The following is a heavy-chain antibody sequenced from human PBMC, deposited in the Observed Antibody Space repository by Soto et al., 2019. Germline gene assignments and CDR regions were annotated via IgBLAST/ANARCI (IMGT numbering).Heavy chain of an antibody. CDR3: ARVYCSGGSCYGIDY. CDR1: GYTFTSYY. V-gene: IGHV1-46*01. Sequence: QLQLVQSGAEVKKPGASVKVSCKASGYTFTSYYVHWVRQAPGQGLEWMGIINPGGGTSYAQKFQGRVTMXXDXSMXQVDMELSSLRSEGTAVYYCARVYCSGGSCYGIDYWGQGTLVTVSS. CDR2: INPGGGT. J-gene: IGHJ4*02. D-gene: IGHD2-15*01.